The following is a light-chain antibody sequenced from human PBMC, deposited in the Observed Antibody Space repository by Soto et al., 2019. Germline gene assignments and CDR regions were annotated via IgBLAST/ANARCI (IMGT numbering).Light chain of an antibody. CDR3: SSYTISSTPVV. CDR2: DVS. CDR1: SSDVGGYNY. J-gene: IGLJ2*01. V-gene: IGLV2-14*01. Sequence: QSALTQPASVSGSPGQSITISCTGTSSDVGGYNYVSWYQQHPGKAPKLMIYDVSNRPSGVSNRFSGSKSGNTASLTISGLQAEDESDYYCSSYTISSTPVVFGGGTNVTVL.